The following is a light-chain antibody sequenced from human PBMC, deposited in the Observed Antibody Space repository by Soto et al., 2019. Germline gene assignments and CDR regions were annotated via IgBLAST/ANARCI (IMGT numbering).Light chain of an antibody. J-gene: IGLJ3*02. CDR1: SSDIGASTF. CDR3: SSARRDNTWV. CDR2: EVS. Sequence: QSVLTQPASVSESPGQSITISCTGTSSDIGASTFVSWYQQHPGKAHKLLIYEVSNRPSGISNRFSGSKSANTASLTISGLQAEDEADYYCSSARRDNTWVFGGGTKLTVL. V-gene: IGLV2-14*03.